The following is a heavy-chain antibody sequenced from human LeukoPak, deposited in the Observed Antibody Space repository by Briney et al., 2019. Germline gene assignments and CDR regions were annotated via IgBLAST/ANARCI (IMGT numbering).Heavy chain of an antibody. D-gene: IGHD3-10*01. CDR2: IKTKTDGETT. J-gene: IGHJ4*02. Sequence: GGSLRLSCVDSGFTFTNAWMSWVRQAPGKGLEWIGRIKTKTDGETTNYAEPVRGRFTISRDDSKSAVYLQMNSLKIEDTAVYYCTTDLGTYYHGSQRLIPIDYWGQGTLVTVSS. CDR3: TTDLGTYYHGSQRLIPIDY. CDR1: GFTFTNAW. V-gene: IGHV3-15*01.